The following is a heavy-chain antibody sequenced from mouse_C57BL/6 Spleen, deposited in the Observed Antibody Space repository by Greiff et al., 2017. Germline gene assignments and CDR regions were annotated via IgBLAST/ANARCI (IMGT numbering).Heavy chain of an antibody. Sequence: EVKLVESGGGLVQPGWSLKLSCAASGFTFSDYYMYWVRQTPETRLEWVAYIINGDGSTYYPDTVKGRFTIDRDNAKNTLYLQMSRLKSEDTAMYYCARRGWYFDVWGTGTTVTVSS. V-gene: IGHV5-12*01. CDR2: IINGDGST. CDR3: ARRGWYFDV. J-gene: IGHJ1*03. CDR1: GFTFSDYY.